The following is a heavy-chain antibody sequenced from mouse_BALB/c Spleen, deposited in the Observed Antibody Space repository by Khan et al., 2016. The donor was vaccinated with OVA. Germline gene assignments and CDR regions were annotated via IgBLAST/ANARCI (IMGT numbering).Heavy chain of an antibody. J-gene: IGHJ3*01. Sequence: QVQLKQSGPGLVQPSQSLSITCTVSGFSLTTYGVHWVRQSPGKGLEWLGVIWSGGSTAYNAAFISRLSISTDNSKSQVFFKMNSLQANDTAIDYCARNDDYDEGLAYWGQGTLVIVSA. V-gene: IGHV2-2*02. CDR2: IWSGGST. D-gene: IGHD2-4*01. CDR1: GFSLTTYG. CDR3: ARNDDYDEGLAY.